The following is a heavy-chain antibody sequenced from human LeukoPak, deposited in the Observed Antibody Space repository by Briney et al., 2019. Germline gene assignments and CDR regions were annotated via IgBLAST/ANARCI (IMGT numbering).Heavy chain of an antibody. Sequence: SETLSLTCTVSGGSISSYYWSWIRQPPGKGLEWIGSIYYSGTTYYNPSLKSRVTISVDTSNYQFSLKVSSVTAADTAVYYCATTMDRYGNYFDYWGQGTLVTVSS. D-gene: IGHD5-24*01. CDR1: GGSISSYY. J-gene: IGHJ4*02. CDR3: ATTMDRYGNYFDY. V-gene: IGHV4-59*05. CDR2: IYYSGTT.